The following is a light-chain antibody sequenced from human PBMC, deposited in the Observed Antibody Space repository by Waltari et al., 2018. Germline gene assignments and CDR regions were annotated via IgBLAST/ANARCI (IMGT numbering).Light chain of an antibody. CDR2: AVS. Sequence: QSALTQPASVSGSPGQSITISCTGTSSDVGAYNYVSWYQQHPGKAPKLIIYAVSYRPSGISNRFSGSKSGNTASLTISGLQTEDEADYYCSSYTTTSTRLFGGGTKLTVL. CDR1: SSDVGAYNY. CDR3: SSYTTTSTRL. V-gene: IGLV2-14*03. J-gene: IGLJ2*01.